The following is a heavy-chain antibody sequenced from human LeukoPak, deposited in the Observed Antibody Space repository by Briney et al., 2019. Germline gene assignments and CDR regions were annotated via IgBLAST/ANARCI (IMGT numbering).Heavy chain of an antibody. Sequence: SETLSLTCTVSGGPISSYYWSWIRQPPGKGLEWIGYIYYSGSTNYNPSLKSRVTISVDTSKNQFSLKLSSVTAADTAVYYCARVLRVGATTVAFDIWGQGTMVTVSS. CDR2: IYYSGST. CDR3: ARVLRVGATTVAFDI. J-gene: IGHJ3*02. CDR1: GGPISSYY. V-gene: IGHV4-59*01. D-gene: IGHD1-26*01.